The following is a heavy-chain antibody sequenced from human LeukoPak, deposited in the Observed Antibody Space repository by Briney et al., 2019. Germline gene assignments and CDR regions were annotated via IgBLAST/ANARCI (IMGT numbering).Heavy chain of an antibody. V-gene: IGHV4-59*01. CDR1: GGSISSYY. CDR3: ARDVDY. J-gene: IGHJ4*02. CDR2: IYYSGST. Sequence: SETLSLTCTVSGGSISSYYWSWIRQPPGKGLEWIGYIYYSGSTNYNPSLKSRVTISVDTSKNQFSLKLSSVTAADTAVYYCARDVDYWGQGTLVTVSS.